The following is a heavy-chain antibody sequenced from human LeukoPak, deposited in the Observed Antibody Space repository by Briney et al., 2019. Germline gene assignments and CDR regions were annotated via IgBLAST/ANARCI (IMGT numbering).Heavy chain of an antibody. Sequence: GGSLRLSCAASGFTFSSYWKSWVRQAPGKGLEWVANIKQDGSEKYYVDSVKGRFTISRDNAKNSLYLQMNSLRAEDTAVYYCARDRLPHDYWGQGTLVTVSS. D-gene: IGHD4-11*01. CDR1: GFTFSSYW. CDR3: ARDRLPHDY. V-gene: IGHV3-7*01. J-gene: IGHJ4*02. CDR2: IKQDGSEK.